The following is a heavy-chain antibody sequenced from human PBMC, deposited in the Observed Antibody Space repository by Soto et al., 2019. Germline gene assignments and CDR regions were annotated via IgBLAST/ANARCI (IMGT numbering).Heavy chain of an antibody. V-gene: IGHV3-9*01. D-gene: IGHD6-13*01. Sequence: GGSLRLSCAASGFTFNDYDMHWVRQAPGKGLEWVSGISWNSANTAYADSVKGRFTISRHNGKNSLFLQMSSLRTEDSALYYCAKMSAAAPSDYWGLGTLVTVAS. CDR2: ISWNSANT. CDR3: AKMSAAAPSDY. CDR1: GFTFNDYD. J-gene: IGHJ4*02.